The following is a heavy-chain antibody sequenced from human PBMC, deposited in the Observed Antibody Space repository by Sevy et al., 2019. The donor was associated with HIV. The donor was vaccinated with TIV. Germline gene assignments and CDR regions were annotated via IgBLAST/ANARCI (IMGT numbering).Heavy chain of an antibody. D-gene: IGHD3-3*02. CDR1: GYSVTNYG. J-gene: IGHJ5*02. CDR2: TSGYNGYT. V-gene: IGHV1-18*01. Sequence: ASVKVSCKASGYSVTNYGIGWVRQAPGQGLEWMGWTSGYNGYTNYAQNLQGRVTMTTDTSTSTAYMELRSLRSDDTAIYYCAKEGKNIRSWFDPWGQGTLVTVSS. CDR3: AKEGKNIRSWFDP.